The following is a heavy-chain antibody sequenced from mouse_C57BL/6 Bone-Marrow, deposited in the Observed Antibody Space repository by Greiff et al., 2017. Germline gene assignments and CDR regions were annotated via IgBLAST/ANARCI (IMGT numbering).Heavy chain of an antibody. CDR2: INYDGSST. J-gene: IGHJ4*01. D-gene: IGHD3-1*01. CDR1: GFTFSDYY. CDR3: ARDRGFYDAMDY. V-gene: IGHV5-16*01. Sequence: EVKLVESEGGLVQPGSSMKLSCTASGFTFSDYYMAWVSQVPEKGLEWVANINYDGSSTYYLDSLKSRFIISRDNAKNILYLQMSSLKSEDTATDYCARDRGFYDAMDYWGQGTSVTVSS.